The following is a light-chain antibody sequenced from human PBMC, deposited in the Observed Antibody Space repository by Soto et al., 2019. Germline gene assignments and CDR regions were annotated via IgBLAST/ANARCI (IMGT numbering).Light chain of an antibody. CDR2: GAS. V-gene: IGKV1-6*01. CDR3: LQDHEHLT. J-gene: IGKJ4*01. Sequence: ALQMTQSPSSLSASVGDRVTITCRASQDISNDLGWYQQKPGKAPNLLIYGASTLQSGVPSRFSGSGSGTDFTLTISSLQPEDSASYYCLQDHEHLTFGGGTRVEIK. CDR1: QDISND.